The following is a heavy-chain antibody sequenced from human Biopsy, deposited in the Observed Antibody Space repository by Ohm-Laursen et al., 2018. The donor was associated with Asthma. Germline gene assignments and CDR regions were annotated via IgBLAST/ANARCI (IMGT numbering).Heavy chain of an antibody. CDR2: ISPVFGST. J-gene: IGHJ6*02. Sequence: SSVKVSCKASGYTFISYAIHWVRQAPGQGLEWMGGISPVFGSTNIAQKFQGRVTISADIFTKTAYLEVSSLRSDDTAVYYCASPSSSREILYYYYNMDIWGQGTTVTV. V-gene: IGHV1-69*06. D-gene: IGHD6-13*01. CDR1: GYTFISYA. CDR3: ASPSSSREILYYYYNMDI.